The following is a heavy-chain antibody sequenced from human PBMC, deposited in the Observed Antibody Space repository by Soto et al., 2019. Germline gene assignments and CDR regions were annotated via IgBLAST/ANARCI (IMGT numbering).Heavy chain of an antibody. CDR2: VYDTDGT. CDR1: GLTVSGKKY. Sequence: DVQLVESGGSVIQPGGSLRLSCEAFGLTVSGKKYMAWVGQAPGKGLEWVSGVYDTDGTYYADSVKGRFTSSRDSSKTIVYLQMNSLRPDDTAVYYCASWRLQEHAYDIWGLGTTVTVSS. V-gene: IGHV3-53*01. D-gene: IGHD4-4*01. J-gene: IGHJ3*02. CDR3: ASWRLQEHAYDI.